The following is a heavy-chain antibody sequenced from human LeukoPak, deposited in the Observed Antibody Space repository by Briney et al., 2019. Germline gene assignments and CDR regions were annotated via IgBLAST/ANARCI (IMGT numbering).Heavy chain of an antibody. CDR1: GFTFSSYA. V-gene: IGHV3-30-3*01. D-gene: IGHD3-22*01. CDR3: AKGDYYDSSGLFDY. J-gene: IGHJ4*02. Sequence: GGSLRLSCAASGFTFSSYAMHWFRQAPGKGLEWVAVISYDGSNKYYADSVKGRFTISRDNSKNTLYLQMNSLRAEDTAVYYCAKGDYYDSSGLFDYWGQGTLVTVSS. CDR2: ISYDGSNK.